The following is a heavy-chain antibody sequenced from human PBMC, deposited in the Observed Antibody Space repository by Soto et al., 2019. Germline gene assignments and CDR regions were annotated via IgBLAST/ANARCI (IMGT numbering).Heavy chain of an antibody. V-gene: IGHV4-31*03. CDR1: GGSISSGGYY. Sequence: QVQLQESGPGLVKPSQTLSLTCTVSGGSISSGGYYWSWIRQHPGKGLEWIGYIYYSGSTYYNPSLKSRVTISVDTSKNQCSLKLSSVTAADTAVYYCARDWCSGGSCYSDYWGQGTLVTVSS. D-gene: IGHD2-15*01. CDR3: ARDWCSGGSCYSDY. CDR2: IYYSGST. J-gene: IGHJ4*02.